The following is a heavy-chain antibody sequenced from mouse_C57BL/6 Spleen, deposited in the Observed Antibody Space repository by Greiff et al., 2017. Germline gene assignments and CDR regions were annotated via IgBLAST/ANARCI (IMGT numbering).Heavy chain of an antibody. V-gene: IGHV1-22*01. Sequence: VQLQQSGPELVKPGASVKLSCTASGYTFTDSNMHWVKQSHGKSLEWIGYINPNNGGTRYDQKFKGKATLTVNTSSSTAYMELRSLTSEDSAVYYCARDGYLGFAGWVRSILVTVSA. D-gene: IGHD2-3*01. CDR1: GYTFTDSN. CDR3: ARDGYLGFAG. J-gene: IGHJ3*01. CDR2: INPNNGGT.